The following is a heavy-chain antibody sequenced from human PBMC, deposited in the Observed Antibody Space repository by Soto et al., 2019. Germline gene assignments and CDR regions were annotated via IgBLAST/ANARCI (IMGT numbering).Heavy chain of an antibody. CDR1: GFSLSTSGVG. CDR3: AHRVVRGNSYGYAKGQSVFDY. J-gene: IGHJ4*02. Sequence: ASGPTLVNPTQTLTLTCTFSGFSLSTSGVGVGWIRQPPGKALEWLALIYWNDDKRYSPSLKSRLTITKDTSKNQVVLTMTNMDPVDTATYYCAHRVVRGNSYGYAKGQSVFDYWGQGTLVTVSS. CDR2: IYWNDDK. V-gene: IGHV2-5*01. D-gene: IGHD5-18*01.